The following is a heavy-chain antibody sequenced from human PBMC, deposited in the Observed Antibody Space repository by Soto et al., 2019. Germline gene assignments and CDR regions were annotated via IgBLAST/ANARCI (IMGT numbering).Heavy chain of an antibody. V-gene: IGHV5-51*01. D-gene: IGHD6-13*01. J-gene: IGHJ6*02. CDR3: ARTAAAGKYYYGVDV. CDR2: IYPSDSDT. CDR1: GYNFTSYW. Sequence: GESLKISCKGSGYNFTSYWIGWVRQMPGKGLEWMGIIYPSDSDTRYSPSFQGQVTISADKSISTAYLQWSSLKASDTAIYYCARTAAAGKYYYGVDVWGQGTTVTVSS.